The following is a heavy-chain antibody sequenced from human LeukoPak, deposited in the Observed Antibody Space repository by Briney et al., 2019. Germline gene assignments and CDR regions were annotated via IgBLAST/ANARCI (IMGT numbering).Heavy chain of an antibody. CDR3: ARDISGYSYGYFVY. CDR1: GFTFGDYT. Sequence: GGSLRLSCAASGFTFGDYTMHWVRQAPGKGLEGVSLIRWDGGNQYYADSVKGRFTISRDNSKNSLYLQMNSLRTEDTALYYCARDISGYSYGYFVYCGQGTLVTVS. J-gene: IGHJ4*02. V-gene: IGHV3-43*01. CDR2: IRWDGGNQ. D-gene: IGHD5-18*01.